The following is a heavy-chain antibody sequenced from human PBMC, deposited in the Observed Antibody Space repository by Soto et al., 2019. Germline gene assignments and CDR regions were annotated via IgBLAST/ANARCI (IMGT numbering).Heavy chain of an antibody. CDR2: ISAYNGNT. CDR1: GYTFTSYG. D-gene: IGHD3-22*01. CDR3: ARDSPYDSSGYYSNYYYGMDV. J-gene: IGHJ6*02. V-gene: IGHV1-18*01. Sequence: ASVKVSCKASGYTFTSYGISWVRQAPGQGLEWMGWISAYNGNTNYAQKLQGRVTMTTDTSTSTAYMELRSLRSDDTAVYYCARDSPYDSSGYYSNYYYGMDVWGQGITVTVSS.